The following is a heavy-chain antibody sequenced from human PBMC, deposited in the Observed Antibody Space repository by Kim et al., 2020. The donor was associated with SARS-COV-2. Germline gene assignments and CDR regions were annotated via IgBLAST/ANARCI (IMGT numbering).Heavy chain of an antibody. CDR1: GGSFSGYY. V-gene: IGHV4-34*01. D-gene: IGHD2-8*01. CDR2: INHSGST. Sequence: SETLSLTCAVYGGSFSGYYCSWIRQPPGKGLEWIGEINHSGSTNYNPSLKSRVTISVDTSKNQFSLKLSSVTAADTAVYYCARGQKLMLLWEPKYPKTFDYWGQGTLVTVSS. J-gene: IGHJ4*02. CDR3: ARGQKLMLLWEPKYPKTFDY.